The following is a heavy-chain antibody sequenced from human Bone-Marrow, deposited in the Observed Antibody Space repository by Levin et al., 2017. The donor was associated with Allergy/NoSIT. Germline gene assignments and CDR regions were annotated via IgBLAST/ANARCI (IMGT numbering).Heavy chain of an antibody. V-gene: IGHV3-23*01. D-gene: IGHD2-2*01. J-gene: IGHJ6*03. CDR3: TKKGSGHCSIAGCDTTAYYYLGV. CDR1: GFTFSSYA. Sequence: GGSLRLSCAASGFTFSSYAMSWVRQAPGKGLEWVTSISASGDSTYYADSVKGRFTISRDNSKNTLYLQMNSLRAEDTAVYYCTKKGSGHCSIAGCDTTAYYYLGVWGKGTTVTVSS. CDR2: ISASGDST.